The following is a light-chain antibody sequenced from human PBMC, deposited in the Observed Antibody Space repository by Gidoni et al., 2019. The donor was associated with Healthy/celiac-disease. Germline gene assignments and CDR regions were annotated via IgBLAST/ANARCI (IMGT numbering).Light chain of an antibody. CDR2: DAS. J-gene: IGKJ3*01. CDR3: QQRSNWPPG. V-gene: IGKV3-11*01. Sequence: EIVLTQSPATLSLSPGERATLSCRASQSVSSYLAWYQQKPGQAPRLLIYDASNRATGIPARFSGRGSGTDFTLTISSLEPEDFAVYYCQQRSNWPPGFGPGTKVDIK. CDR1: QSVSSY.